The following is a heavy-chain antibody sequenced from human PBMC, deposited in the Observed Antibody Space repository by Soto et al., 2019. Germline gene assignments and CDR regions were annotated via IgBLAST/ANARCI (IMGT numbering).Heavy chain of an antibody. D-gene: IGHD3-10*01. CDR1: GGSISSGGYY. J-gene: IGHJ3*02. V-gene: IGHV4-31*03. Sequence: QVQLQESGPGLVKPSQTLSLTCTVSGGSISSGGYYWSWIRQHPGKGLEWIGYIYYSGSTYYNPSLKSRVTISVDTAKNHFSLKLSSVTAADTAVYYCARDNRITMVRGVITAFDIWGQGTMVTVSS. CDR3: ARDNRITMVRGVITAFDI. CDR2: IYYSGST.